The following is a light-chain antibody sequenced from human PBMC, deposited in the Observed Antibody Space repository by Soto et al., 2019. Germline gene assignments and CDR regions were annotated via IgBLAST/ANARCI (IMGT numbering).Light chain of an antibody. CDR1: RSNIGAGSN. Sequence: QSALTQPPSVSGAPGQRVTISCTGSRSNIGAGSNVSWYQQHPGKAPKLMIYEVSNRPSGVSNRFSGSKSGNTASLTISGLQAEDEADYYCSSYTSSSTLVFGTGTKLTVL. J-gene: IGLJ1*01. CDR3: SSYTSSSTLV. V-gene: IGLV2-14*01. CDR2: EVS.